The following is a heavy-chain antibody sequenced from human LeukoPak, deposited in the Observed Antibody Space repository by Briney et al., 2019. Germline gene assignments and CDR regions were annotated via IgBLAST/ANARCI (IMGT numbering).Heavy chain of an antibody. CDR2: ISAYNGNT. CDR1: GYTFTSYG. CDR3: ARDPDDTQYSGYDYGDY. V-gene: IGHV1-18*01. J-gene: IGHJ4*02. D-gene: IGHD5-12*01. Sequence: GASVKVSCKASGYTFTSYGISWVRQAPGQGLEWMGWISAYNGNTSYAQKLQGRVTMTTDTSTSTAYMELRSLRSDDTAVYYCARDPDDTQYSGYDYGDYWGQGTLVTVSS.